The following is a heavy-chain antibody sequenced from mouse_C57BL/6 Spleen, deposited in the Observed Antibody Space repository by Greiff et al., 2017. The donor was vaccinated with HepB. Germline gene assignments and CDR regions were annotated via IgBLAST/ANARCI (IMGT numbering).Heavy chain of an antibody. CDR2: IDPSDSYT. J-gene: IGHJ2*01. CDR1: GYTFTSYW. Sequence: QVQLQQPGAEFVKPGASVKLSCKASGYTFTSYWMQWVKQRPGQGLEWIGEIDPSDSYTNYNQKFKGKATLTVDTSSSTAYMQLSSLTSEDSAVYYCARWGTGTENWGQGTTLTVSS. V-gene: IGHV1-50*01. D-gene: IGHD4-1*01. CDR3: ARWGTGTEN.